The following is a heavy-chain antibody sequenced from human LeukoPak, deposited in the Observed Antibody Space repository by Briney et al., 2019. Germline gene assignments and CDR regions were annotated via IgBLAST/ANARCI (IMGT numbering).Heavy chain of an antibody. CDR2: IYYSGST. V-gene: IGHV4-59*01. J-gene: IGHJ4*02. CDR1: GGSISSYY. Sequence: SETLSLTCTVSGGSISSYYWSWIRQPPGKGLEWIGYIYYSGSTNYNPSLKSRVTISVDTSKNQFSLKLSSVTAADTAVYYCARRLNGRALPRAIAAASYYFDYWGQGTLVTVSS. CDR3: ARRLNGRALPRAIAAASYYFDY. D-gene: IGHD6-13*01.